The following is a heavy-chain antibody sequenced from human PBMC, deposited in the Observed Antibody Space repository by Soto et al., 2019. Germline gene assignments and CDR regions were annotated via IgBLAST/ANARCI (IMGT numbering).Heavy chain of an antibody. CDR2: IYYTGST. CDR3: AGSRTRGVIIDY. V-gene: IGHV4-61*01. CDR1: GGSVSSESHY. Sequence: SETLSLTCTVSGGSVSSESHYWSWIRRTPGKGLEWIGYIYYTGSTNYNPSLKGRVTISVDTSKNQFSLRLSSVTAADTAMYYCAGSRTRGVIIDYWGQRTLVPVSS. J-gene: IGHJ4*02. D-gene: IGHD3-10*01.